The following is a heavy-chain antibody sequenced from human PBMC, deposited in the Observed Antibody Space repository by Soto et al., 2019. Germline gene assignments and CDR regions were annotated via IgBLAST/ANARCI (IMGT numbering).Heavy chain of an antibody. CDR1: GGSISSSYW. Sequence: LSLTCAVSGGSISSSYWWSWVRQPPGKGLEWIATIYYSGNTYYNPSLMSRLTISVDTSKNHFSLRLNFVTAADTGVYYCARLGGYCRGTSCYGFYGMDVWGQGT. CDR2: IYYSGNT. J-gene: IGHJ6*02. V-gene: IGHV4-39*02. D-gene: IGHD2-2*01. CDR3: ARLGGYCRGTSCYGFYGMDV.